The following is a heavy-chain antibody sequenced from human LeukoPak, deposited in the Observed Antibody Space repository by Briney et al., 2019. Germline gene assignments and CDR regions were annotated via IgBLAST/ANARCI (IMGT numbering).Heavy chain of an antibody. CDR2: IYYTGST. J-gene: IGHJ4*02. Sequence: PSQTLSLTCSVSGASVSSGDYHWTWIRQPPGKGLEWIGFIYYTGSTYYNPSLRGRVTIPLDMSKNQFSLRLASVTAADTAVYYCARWYSETSAWGQGSLVTVSS. CDR3: ARWYSETSA. D-gene: IGHD1-1*01. V-gene: IGHV4-30-4*01. CDR1: GASVSSGDYH.